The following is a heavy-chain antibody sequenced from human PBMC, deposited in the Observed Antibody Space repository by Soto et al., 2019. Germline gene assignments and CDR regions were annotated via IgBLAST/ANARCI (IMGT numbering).Heavy chain of an antibody. CDR2: LSAYNSNT. V-gene: IGHV1-18*01. D-gene: IGHD6-13*01. CDR1: GYTFTSYY. J-gene: IGHJ4*02. Sequence: QVQLVQSGAEVKKPGASVKVSCKASGYTFTSYYITWVRQAPGQVLEWMGWLSAYNSNTNYAQKLQGRLPITTDTSTSTASMELRILGSADTTVYCSARDLPPLVYWGQGTLVTVSS. CDR3: ARDLPPLVY.